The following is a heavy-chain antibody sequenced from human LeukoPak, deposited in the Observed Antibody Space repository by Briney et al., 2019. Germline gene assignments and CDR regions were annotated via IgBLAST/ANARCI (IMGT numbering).Heavy chain of an antibody. V-gene: IGHV3-9*01. CDR2: INWSNITV. CDR3: AKDSSGGVSSAGILDH. D-gene: IGHD6-13*01. CDR1: GCRFDNFA. Sequence: GGSLRLSCVISGCRFDNFAMHWVRQAPGTGLEWVAGINWSNITVVYADAVKGRFTISRDNSKNSLYLLLNDLRAEDTAFYFCAKDSSGGVSSAGILDHWGPGTLVSVS. J-gene: IGHJ4*02.